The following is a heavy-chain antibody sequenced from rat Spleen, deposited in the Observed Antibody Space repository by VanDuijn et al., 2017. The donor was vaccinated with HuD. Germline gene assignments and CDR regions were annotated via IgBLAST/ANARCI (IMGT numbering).Heavy chain of an antibody. D-gene: IGHD4-3*01. J-gene: IGHJ2*01. CDR3: ARGYPDY. V-gene: IGHV5-29*01. CDR1: GFTFSDYY. CDR2: ISYDGSAT. Sequence: EVQLVESGGGLVQPGRSLKLSCAASGFTFSDYYMAWVRQAPTKGLEWVTLISYDGSATYYRDSVKGRFTISRDNTQNMLYLQMNSLRAEDTATYYCARGYPDYWGQGVMVTVSS.